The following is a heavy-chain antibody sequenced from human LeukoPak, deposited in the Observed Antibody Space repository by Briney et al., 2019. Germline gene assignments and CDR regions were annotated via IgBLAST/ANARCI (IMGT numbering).Heavy chain of an antibody. V-gene: IGHV4-59*08. Sequence: SETLSLTCTVPGGSISSYYWSWIRQPPGKGLEWIGYIYYSGSTNYNPSLKSRVTISVDTSKNQFSLKLSSVTAADTAVYYCARHSTASGYLNYFDYWGQGTLVTVSS. CDR1: GGSISSYY. D-gene: IGHD1-1*01. J-gene: IGHJ4*02. CDR2: IYYSGST. CDR3: ARHSTASGYLNYFDY.